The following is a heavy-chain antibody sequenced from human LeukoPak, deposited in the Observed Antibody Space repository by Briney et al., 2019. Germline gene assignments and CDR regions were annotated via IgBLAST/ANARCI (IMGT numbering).Heavy chain of an antibody. D-gene: IGHD3-10*01. J-gene: IGHJ4*02. V-gene: IGHV3-30*02. CDR2: IRYDGSNK. Sequence: GGSLRLSCAASGFTFSSYGMHWVRQAPGKGLEWVAFIRYDGSNKYYADSVKGRFTISRDNSKNTLYLQMNSLRAEDTAVYYCAKVSYGSGSYYTPFEFDYWGQGTLVTVSS. CDR3: AKVSYGSGSYYTPFEFDY. CDR1: GFTFSSYG.